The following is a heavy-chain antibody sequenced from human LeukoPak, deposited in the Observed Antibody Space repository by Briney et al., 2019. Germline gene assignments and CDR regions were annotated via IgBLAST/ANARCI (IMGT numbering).Heavy chain of an antibody. CDR1: GGTFSSYA. CDR3: ARRRFVGATTYFDY. J-gene: IGHJ4*02. CDR2: IIPIFGTA. Sequence: SVKVSCKASGGTFSSYAISWVRQAPGQGLEWMGGIIPIFGTANYAQKFQGRVTITADESTSTAYMELSSLRSEDTAVYYCARRRFVGATTYFDYWGQGTLVTVSS. V-gene: IGHV1-69*13. D-gene: IGHD1-26*01.